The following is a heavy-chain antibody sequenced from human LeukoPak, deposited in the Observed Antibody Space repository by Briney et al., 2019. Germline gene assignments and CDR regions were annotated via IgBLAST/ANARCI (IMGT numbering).Heavy chain of an antibody. D-gene: IGHD2-2*01. V-gene: IGHV3-53*01. CDR2: IYSGGST. CDR1: GFTVSSNY. CDR3: ARGQYCSSTSCYVIGAFDI. J-gene: IGHJ3*02. Sequence: QPGGSLRLSCAASGFTVSSNYMSWVRQAPGKGLEGVSVIYSGGSTYYADSVKGRFTISRDNSKNTLHLQMNTLRAEDTALYYCARGQYCSSTSCYVIGAFDIWGQGTMVTVSS.